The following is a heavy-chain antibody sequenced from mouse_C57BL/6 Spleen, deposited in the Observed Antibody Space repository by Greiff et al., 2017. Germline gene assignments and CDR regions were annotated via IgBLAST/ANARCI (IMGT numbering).Heavy chain of an antibody. CDR2: IDPSDSET. D-gene: IGHD1-1*01. Sequence: VQLQQPGAELVRPGSSVKLSCKASGYTFTSYWMHWVKQRPIQGLEWIGNIDPSDSETHYNQKFKDKATLTVDKSSSTADMQLSSLTSEDSAVYYCARSGYYYGSPFDYWGQGTTLTVSS. J-gene: IGHJ2*01. V-gene: IGHV1-52*01. CDR3: ARSGYYYGSPFDY. CDR1: GYTFTSYW.